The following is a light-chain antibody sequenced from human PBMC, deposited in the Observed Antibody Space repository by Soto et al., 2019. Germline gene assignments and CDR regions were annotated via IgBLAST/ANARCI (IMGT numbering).Light chain of an antibody. J-gene: IGLJ1*01. V-gene: IGLV1-40*01. CDR1: SSNIGAGYD. CDR3: QSYDSSLSGYV. CDR2: GNS. Sequence: QAVVTQPPSVSGAPGQRVTISCTGSSSNIGAGYDVHWYQQLPGTAPKLLIYGNSNRPSGVPDRFSGSKSGTSASLAITGLQAEDGADYYCQSYDSSLSGYVFGTGTKVTVL.